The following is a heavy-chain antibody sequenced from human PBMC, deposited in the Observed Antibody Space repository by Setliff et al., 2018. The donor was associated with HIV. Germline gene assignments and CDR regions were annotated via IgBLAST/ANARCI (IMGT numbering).Heavy chain of an antibody. Sequence: GGSLRLSCAASGFSVSSSYMSWVRQTPGEGLEWVSSIYSSGDTYHADSVKGRFTISRDNSKNTLYLQMNSLGADDTAMYYCAKDQGHTAMAYVDNWGQGTLVTVSS. J-gene: IGHJ4*02. D-gene: IGHD5-18*01. CDR1: GFSVSSSY. CDR2: IYSSGDT. V-gene: IGHV3-66*03. CDR3: AKDQGHTAMAYVDN.